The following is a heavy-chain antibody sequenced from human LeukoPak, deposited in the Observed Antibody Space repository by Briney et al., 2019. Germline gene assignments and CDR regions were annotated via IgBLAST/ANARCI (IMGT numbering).Heavy chain of an antibody. V-gene: IGHV3-11*06. Sequence: PGGSLRLSRAASGFTFSDYFMSWVRQAPGKGLEWLSYINGRGTYIDYAESLKGRITISRDNAQNSLYLQMNSLRVEDTAVYYCARSGREATEIDYWGQGTLVTVSS. J-gene: IGHJ4*02. D-gene: IGHD1-1*01. CDR1: GFTFSDYF. CDR3: ARSGREATEIDY. CDR2: INGRGTYI.